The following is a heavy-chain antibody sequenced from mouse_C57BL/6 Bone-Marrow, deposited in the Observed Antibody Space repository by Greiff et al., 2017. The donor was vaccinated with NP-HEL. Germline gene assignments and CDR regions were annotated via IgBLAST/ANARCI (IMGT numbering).Heavy chain of an antibody. Sequence: QVQLQQSGAELVRPGTSVKMSCKASGYTFTNYWIGWAKQRPGHGLEWIGDIYPGGGYTNYNEKFKGKATLTADKSSSTAYMQFSSLTSEDSAIYYCARGMGYSFRYFDGWGTGTTVTVSS. J-gene: IGHJ1*03. CDR3: ARGMGYSFRYFDG. CDR2: IYPGGGYT. CDR1: GYTFTNYW. V-gene: IGHV1-63*01. D-gene: IGHD2-3*01.